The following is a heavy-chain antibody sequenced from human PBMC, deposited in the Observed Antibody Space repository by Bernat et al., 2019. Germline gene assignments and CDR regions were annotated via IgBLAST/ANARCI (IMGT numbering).Heavy chain of an antibody. D-gene: IGHD4-23*01. V-gene: IGHV1-69*04. J-gene: IGHJ4*02. CDR3: ESRGRKGGNVSENDY. CDR2: IIPILGIA. Sequence: QFHLVQSGAEVKKPGSSVKVSCKASGCPFSSYAISWVRQAPGQGLEWMGRIIPILGIANYAQKFQGRVTITAEKSTSTAYMELSSMRAEDTAVYYSESRGRKGGNVSENDYWGQGTLVTVSS. CDR1: GCPFSSYA.